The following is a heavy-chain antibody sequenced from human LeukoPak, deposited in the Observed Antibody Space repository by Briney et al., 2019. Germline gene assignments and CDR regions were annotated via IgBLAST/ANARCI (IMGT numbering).Heavy chain of an antibody. V-gene: IGHV3-48*01. Sequence: PGGSLRLSCAASGFTFSAYSMNWVRQAPGKGLEWISYIGISSGNTKYADSVKGRFTISGDKAKNSLYLQMKSLRVEDTAVYCCARDYKYAFDNWGQGTLVTVSS. J-gene: IGHJ4*02. CDR2: IGISSGNT. CDR1: GFTFSAYS. D-gene: IGHD5-24*01. CDR3: ARDYKYAFDN.